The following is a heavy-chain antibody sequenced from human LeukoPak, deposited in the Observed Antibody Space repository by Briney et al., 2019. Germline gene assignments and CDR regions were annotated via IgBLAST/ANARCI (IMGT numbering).Heavy chain of an antibody. CDR2: IYSGNNT. J-gene: IGHJ4*02. Sequence: PGGSLRLSCAASGFSVSSNYMSWVRQAPGKGLELVSIIYSGNNTYYADSVKARFTPSRDTSKNTVYLQMNNLRAEDTAVYYCARCIAAAFFDSWGQGSLVTVSS. CDR3: ARCIAAAFFDS. D-gene: IGHD6-13*01. CDR1: GFSVSSNY. V-gene: IGHV3-66*01.